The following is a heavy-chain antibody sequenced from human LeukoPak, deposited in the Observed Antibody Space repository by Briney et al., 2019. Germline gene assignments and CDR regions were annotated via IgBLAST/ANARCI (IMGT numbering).Heavy chain of an antibody. D-gene: IGHD3-3*01. J-gene: IGHJ6*03. CDR2: IKSKTDGGTT. Sequence: AGGSLRLSCAASGFTFSNAWMSWVRQAPGKGLEWVGRIKSKTDGGTTDYAAPVKGRFTISRDDSKNTLYLQMNSLKTEDTAVYYYTTGITIFGVVSYYMDVWGKGTTVTVSS. V-gene: IGHV3-15*01. CDR1: GFTFSNAW. CDR3: TTGITIFGVVSYYMDV.